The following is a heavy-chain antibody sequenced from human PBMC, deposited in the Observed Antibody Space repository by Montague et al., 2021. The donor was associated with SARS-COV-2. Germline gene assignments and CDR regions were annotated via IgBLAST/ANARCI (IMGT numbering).Heavy chain of an antibody. CDR2: FYHSGGT. V-gene: IGHV4-59*13. J-gene: IGHJ4*02. CDR1: GGSFSSYF. Sequence: SETLSLTCTVSGGSFSSYFWSWIRQSPGKGLEWIGYFYHSGGTKYNPSLKSRVTISGDTSKNQFSLKLGSVTTADTAVYYCARSGAVPMDWGQGTLVTVSS. D-gene: IGHD3-10*01. CDR3: ARSGAVPMD.